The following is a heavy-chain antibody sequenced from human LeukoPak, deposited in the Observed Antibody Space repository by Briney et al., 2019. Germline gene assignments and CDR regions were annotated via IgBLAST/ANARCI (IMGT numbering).Heavy chain of an antibody. J-gene: IGHJ4*02. CDR3: AKSGGAVSDY. Sequence: AGGSLRLSCAASGFTLSSYGMSWVRQAPGKGLEWVSAISGSGGRTHYADSVKGRFTISRDNSKNTLYLQMNSLRAEDTAIYYCAKSGGAVSDYWGQGTLVTVSS. V-gene: IGHV3-23*01. D-gene: IGHD6-25*01. CDR2: ISGSGGRT. CDR1: GFTLSSYG.